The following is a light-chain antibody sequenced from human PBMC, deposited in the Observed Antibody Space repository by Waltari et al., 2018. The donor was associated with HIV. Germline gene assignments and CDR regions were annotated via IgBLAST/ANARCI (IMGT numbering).Light chain of an antibody. V-gene: IGLV6-57*04. Sequence: NFMLTRPHSVSESPGKTVTISCTRSSGRIASNYVQWYQQRPGGAPTTVIYENNQRPSGVPDRFSGSIDSSSNSASLTISGLKTDDEADYYCQSYFASNDVIFGGGTTLTVL. CDR1: SGRIASNY. CDR2: ENN. CDR3: QSYFASNDVI. J-gene: IGLJ2*01.